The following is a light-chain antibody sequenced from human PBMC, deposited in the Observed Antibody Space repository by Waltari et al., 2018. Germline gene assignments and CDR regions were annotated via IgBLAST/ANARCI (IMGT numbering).Light chain of an antibody. CDR2: EVT. CDR1: STAVGYHNR. J-gene: IGLJ2*01. CDR3: SSYSRSSLL. Sequence: QSALTQPPSVSGSPGQSVPISCIGTSTAVGYHNRLSWYQQTPGTAPKLIIFEVTNRPSGVPDRFSASKSGNTASLTISGLQAEDEADYFCSSYSRSSLLFGGGTKLTVL. V-gene: IGLV2-18*02.